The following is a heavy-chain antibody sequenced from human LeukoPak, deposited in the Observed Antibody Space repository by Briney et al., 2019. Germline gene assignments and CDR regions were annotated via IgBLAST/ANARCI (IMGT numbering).Heavy chain of an antibody. CDR3: ARDYNWGNWFDP. J-gene: IGHJ5*02. D-gene: IGHD7-27*01. CDR2: IYTSGST. CDR1: GGSISSYY. V-gene: IGHV4-4*07. Sequence: SETLSLTCTVSGGSISSYYWSWIRQPAGKGLEWIGRIYTSGSTNYNPSLKSRVTMSVDTSKNQFSLKLSPVTAADTAVYYCARDYNWGNWFDPWGQGTLVTVSS.